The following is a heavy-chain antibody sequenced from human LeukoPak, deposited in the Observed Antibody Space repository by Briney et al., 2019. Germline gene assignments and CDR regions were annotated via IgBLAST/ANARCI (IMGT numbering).Heavy chain of an antibody. CDR2: IYYSGST. J-gene: IGHJ5*02. CDR3: ARRNWNYENWFDP. V-gene: IGHV4-39*01. Sequence: PSETMSLTCTVSGGSISSSSYYWGWIRQPPGKGLEWIVSIYYSGSTYYNPSLKSRVTISVDTSKNQFSLKLSSVTAADPAVYYCARRNWNYENWFDPWGQGTLVTVSS. CDR1: GGSISSSSYY. D-gene: IGHD1-7*01.